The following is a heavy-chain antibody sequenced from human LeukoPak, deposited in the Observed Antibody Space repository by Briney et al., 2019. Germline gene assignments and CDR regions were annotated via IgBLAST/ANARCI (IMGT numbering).Heavy chain of an antibody. V-gene: IGHV3-20*04. CDR2: INWSGGST. Sequence: PGGSLRLSCTASGFAFDEHGMSRVRQVPGKGLEWVSGINWSGGSTGYADPLRGRFTISRDNAKNSLYLPMDSLRAEDTALYYCARAPITSPFYFDYWGQGILVTVSS. J-gene: IGHJ4*02. CDR1: GFAFDEHG. D-gene: IGHD2-2*01. CDR3: ARAPITSPFYFDY.